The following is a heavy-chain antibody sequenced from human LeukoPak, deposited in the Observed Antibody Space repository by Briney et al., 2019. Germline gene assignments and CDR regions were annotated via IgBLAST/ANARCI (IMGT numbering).Heavy chain of an antibody. CDR2: IYYSGST. J-gene: IGHJ4*02. Sequence: SETLSLTRTVSGGSISSSSYYWGWIRQPPGKGLEWIGSIYYSGSTYYNPSLKSRVTISIDTSKNQFSLNLRSVPAADTAVYYCARGAFGTLMVRGGNFDYWGQGTLVTVSS. V-gene: IGHV4-39*01. CDR3: ARGAFGTLMVRGGNFDY. D-gene: IGHD3-10*01. CDR1: GGSISSSSYY.